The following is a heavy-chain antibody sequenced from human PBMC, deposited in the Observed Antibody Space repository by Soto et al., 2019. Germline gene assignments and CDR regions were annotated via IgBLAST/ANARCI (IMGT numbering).Heavy chain of an antibody. CDR1: GFTVSDNY. Sequence: GGSLRLSCAASGFTVSDNYMSWVRQAPGKGLEWVSVIYRGDATHYADSVKGRFTISRDNSKNTVYLQMNSLRAEDTAVYYCARDRSDSSRADSFDIWGQGTMVTVSS. J-gene: IGHJ3*02. D-gene: IGHD6-25*01. CDR2: IYRGDAT. CDR3: ARDRSDSSRADSFDI. V-gene: IGHV3-53*01.